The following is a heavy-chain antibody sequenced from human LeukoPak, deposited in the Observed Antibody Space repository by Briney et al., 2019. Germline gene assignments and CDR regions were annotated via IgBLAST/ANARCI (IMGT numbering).Heavy chain of an antibody. V-gene: IGHV3-66*01. CDR1: EFTVSYNY. J-gene: IGHJ6*03. Sequence: GGSLRLSCAASEFTVSYNYMNWVRQAPGKGLEWVSLIYSGGTTIYADSVKGRFTISRDNAKNSLYLQMNSLRAEDTAVYYCAKTTTPELYYYYMDVWGKGTTVTVSS. D-gene: IGHD1-14*01. CDR3: AKTTTPELYYYYMDV. CDR2: IYSGGTT.